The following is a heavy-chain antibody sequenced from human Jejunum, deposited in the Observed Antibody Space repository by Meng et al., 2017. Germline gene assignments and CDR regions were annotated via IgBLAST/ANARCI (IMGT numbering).Heavy chain of an antibody. D-gene: IGHD6-19*01. CDR1: GFTVFSSH. CDR2: IYSGGNT. V-gene: IGHV3-66*01. J-gene: IGHJ4*02. CDR3: ARGSGGVHFDS. Sequence: EVQLVESGGGVVQPGGSLRLSCAASGFTVFSSHMSWVRQAPGMGLEWVSVIYSGGNTYDAESVKDRFTISRDKSKNTLYLQMNSLRAEDTAVYYCARGSGGVHFDSWGQGALVTVSS.